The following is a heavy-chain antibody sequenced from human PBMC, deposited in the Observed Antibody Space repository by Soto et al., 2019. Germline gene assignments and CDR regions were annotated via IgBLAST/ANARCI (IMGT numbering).Heavy chain of an antibody. V-gene: IGHV1-69*13. D-gene: IGHD6-6*01. CDR3: ARPRRAARNLIFYYYYGMDV. CDR1: GGTFSSYA. Sequence: SVKVSCKASGGTFSSYAISWVRQAPGQGLEWMGGIIPIFGTANYAQKFQGRVTITADESTSTAYMELSSLRSEDTAVYYCARPRRAARNLIFYYYYGMDVWGQGTTVTVSS. CDR2: IIPIFGTA. J-gene: IGHJ6*02.